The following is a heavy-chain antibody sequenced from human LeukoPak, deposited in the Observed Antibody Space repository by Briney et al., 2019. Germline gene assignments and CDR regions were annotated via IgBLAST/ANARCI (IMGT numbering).Heavy chain of an antibody. D-gene: IGHD3-22*01. CDR1: GYTLTELS. CDR3: ATRNYVVVVTSSDAFDI. CDR2: FDPEDGET. J-gene: IGHJ3*02. V-gene: IGHV1-24*01. Sequence: GASVKVSCKVSGYTLTELSMHWVRQAPGKGLEWMGGFDPEDGETIYAQKFQGRVTMTEDTSTDTAYMELSSLRSEDTAVYYCATRNYVVVVTSSDAFDIWGQGTMVTVSS.